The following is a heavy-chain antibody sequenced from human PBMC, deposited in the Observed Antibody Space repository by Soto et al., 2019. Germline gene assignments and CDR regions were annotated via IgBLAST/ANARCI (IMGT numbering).Heavy chain of an antibody. CDR1: GFTFSSYS. CDR3: ARENVDWSLNWFDP. J-gene: IGHJ5*02. V-gene: IGHV3-48*02. CDR2: ISSSSSTI. D-gene: IGHD3-9*01. Sequence: EVQLVESGGGLVQPGGSLRLSCAASGFTFSSYSMNWVRQAPGKGLEWVSYISSSSSTIYYADSVKGRFTISRDNAKNSLYLQMNSLRDEDTAVYYCARENVDWSLNWFDPWGQGTLVTVSS.